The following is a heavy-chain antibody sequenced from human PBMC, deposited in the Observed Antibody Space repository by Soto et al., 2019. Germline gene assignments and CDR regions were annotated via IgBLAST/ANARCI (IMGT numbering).Heavy chain of an antibody. D-gene: IGHD6-13*01. CDR1: GFTFSSYA. V-gene: IGHV3-23*01. CDR2: ISGSGGST. Sequence: EVQLLESGGGLVQPGGSLRLSCAASGFTFSSYAMSWVRQAPGKGLERVSAISGSGGSTYYADSVKGRFTISRDNSKNTLYLQMNSLRAEDTAVYYCAKITAAGTLYNWFDPWGQGTLVTVSS. CDR3: AKITAAGTLYNWFDP. J-gene: IGHJ5*02.